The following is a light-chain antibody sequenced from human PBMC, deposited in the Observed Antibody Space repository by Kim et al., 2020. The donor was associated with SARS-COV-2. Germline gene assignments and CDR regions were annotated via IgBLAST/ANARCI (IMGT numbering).Light chain of an antibody. J-gene: IGKJ1*01. CDR1: QSISS. CDR2: GTF. V-gene: IGKV3-20*01. Sequence: WSPGERATLSCRASQSISSLAWYQQKPGQAPSLLIYGTFYRATGIPDRFSGSGSGTDFTLIISRLEPEDFAVYYCQEYDDSPPWTFGQGTKVDIK. CDR3: QEYDDSPPWT.